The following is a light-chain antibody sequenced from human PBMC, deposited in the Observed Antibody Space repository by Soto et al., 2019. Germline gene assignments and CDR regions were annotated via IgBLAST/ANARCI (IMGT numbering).Light chain of an antibody. V-gene: IGLV2-14*03. CDR3: RSYTSTSTRV. CDR1: SGDIGAYNY. J-gene: IGLJ1*01. CDR2: DVS. Sequence: QSVLTQPASVSGSPGQSITISCTGTSGDIGAYNYVSWYQQHPGKAPKLIIYDVSNRPSGVSSRFSGSKSGNTASLTISGLQSEDEADYYCRSYTSTSTRVFGTGTKVTVL.